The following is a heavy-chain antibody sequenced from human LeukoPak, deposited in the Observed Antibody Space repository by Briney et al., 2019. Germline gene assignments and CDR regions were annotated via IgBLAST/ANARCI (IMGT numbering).Heavy chain of an antibody. V-gene: IGHV3-15*07. CDR2: IKSKTDGGTT. J-gene: IGHJ3*02. D-gene: IGHD4-17*01. CDR1: GFTFSSYS. CDR3: TTDPWGDYPPMEDAFDI. Sequence: MAGGSLRLSCAASGFTFSSYSMNWVRQAPGKGLEWVGRIKSKTDGGTTDYAAPVKGRFTISRDDSKNTLYLQMNSLKTEDTAVYYCTTDPWGDYPPMEDAFDIWGQGTMVTVSS.